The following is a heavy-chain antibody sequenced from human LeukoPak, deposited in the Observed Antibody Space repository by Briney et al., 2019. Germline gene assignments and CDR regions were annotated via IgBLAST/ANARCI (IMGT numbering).Heavy chain of an antibody. V-gene: IGHV3-23*01. D-gene: IGHD4-23*01. CDR2: ISGSGGST. J-gene: IGHJ4*02. CDR1: GFTFSSYA. Sequence: GGSLRLSCAASGFTFSSYAMSWVRQAPGKGLEWVSAISGSGGSTYYADSVKGRFTISRDNSKNTLYLQMNSLRAGDTAVYYRAKGRWVTPQYYFDYWDQGTLVTVSS. CDR3: AKGRWVTPQYYFDY.